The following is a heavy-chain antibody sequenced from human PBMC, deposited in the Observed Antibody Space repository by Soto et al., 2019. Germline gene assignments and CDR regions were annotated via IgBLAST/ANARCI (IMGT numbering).Heavy chain of an antibody. Sequence: AAAVKVSCKASGGTFIRHTLSWVRQAPGQGLEWMGGILPIFGAVNYAQKFRDRVTITADKSTSIDYMELSSLRSEDTTIYYCATVGGNCRISSWGMEVCGEGAQVTVSS. D-gene: IGHD2-2*01. CDR2: ILPIFGAV. CDR3: ATVGGNCRISSWGMEV. J-gene: IGHJ6*04. CDR1: GGTFIRHT. V-gene: IGHV1-69*06.